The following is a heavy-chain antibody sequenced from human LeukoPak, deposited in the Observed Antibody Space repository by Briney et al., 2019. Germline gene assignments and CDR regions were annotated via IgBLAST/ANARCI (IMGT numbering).Heavy chain of an antibody. V-gene: IGHV3-30*02. CDR1: GFTFSSYG. CDR3: AKEGYSSGWYGDDAFDI. Sequence: GGSLRLSCAASGFTFSSYGMHWVRQAPGKGLEWVAFIRYDGSNKYYADSVKGRFTISRDNSKNTLYLQMNSLRAEDTAVYYCAKEGYSSGWYGDDAFDIWGQGTMVTVSS. CDR2: IRYDGSNK. J-gene: IGHJ3*02. D-gene: IGHD6-19*01.